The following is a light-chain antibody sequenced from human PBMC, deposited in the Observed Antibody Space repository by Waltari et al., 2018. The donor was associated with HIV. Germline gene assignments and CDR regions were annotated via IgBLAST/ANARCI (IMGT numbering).Light chain of an antibody. CDR3: QQYNNWLT. V-gene: IGKV3-15*01. Sequence: VMTQSPATLSVSPGARVTLSCRASQTVSSALAWYQQKPGQAPRLLIYDASTRATGIPARFSGTGSGTDFTLTISSLQSEDFAVYYCQQYNNWLTFGGGTKVEI. J-gene: IGKJ4*01. CDR2: DAS. CDR1: QTVSSA.